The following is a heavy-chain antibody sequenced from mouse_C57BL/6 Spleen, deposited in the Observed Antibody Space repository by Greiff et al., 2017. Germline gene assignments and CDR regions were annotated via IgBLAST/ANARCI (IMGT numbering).Heavy chain of an antibody. J-gene: IGHJ3*01. CDR2: ISGGGGNT. CDR3: AREGLRRPFAY. D-gene: IGHD2-4*01. Sequence: EVQVVESGGGLVKPGGSLKLSCAASGFTFSSYTMSWVRQTPEKRLEWVATISGGGGNTYYPDSVKGRFTISRDNAKNTLYLQMSSLRSEDTALYYCAREGLRRPFAYWGQGTLVTVSA. CDR1: GFTFSSYT. V-gene: IGHV5-9*01.